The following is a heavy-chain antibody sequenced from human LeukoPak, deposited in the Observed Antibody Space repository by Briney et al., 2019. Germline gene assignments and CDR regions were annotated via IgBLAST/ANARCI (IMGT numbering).Heavy chain of an antibody. CDR1: GGSFSGYY. CDR3: ARAYWAVATIGYYYYYMDV. J-gene: IGHJ6*03. V-gene: IGHV4-34*01. Sequence: SETLSLTCAVYGGSFSGYYWSWIRQPPGKGLEWIGEINHSGSTNYNPSLKSRVTISVDTSKNQFSLKLSSVTAADTAVYYCARAYWAVATIGYYYYYMDVWGKGTTVTISS. CDR2: INHSGST. D-gene: IGHD5-12*01.